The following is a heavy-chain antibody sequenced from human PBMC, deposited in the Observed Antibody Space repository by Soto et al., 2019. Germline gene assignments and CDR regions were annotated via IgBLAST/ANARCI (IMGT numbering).Heavy chain of an antibody. Sequence: GGSLRLACAASGFTFSNYWMSWVRQAPGKGLEWVANIKQDGSEKHYVDSVKGRFTISRDNAKNSLYLQMNSLRAEDTAVYYCARVTTVRGYWGQGTLVTVSS. D-gene: IGHD4-17*01. J-gene: IGHJ4*02. CDR3: ARVTTVRGY. CDR1: GFTFSNYW. V-gene: IGHV3-7*01. CDR2: IKQDGSEK.